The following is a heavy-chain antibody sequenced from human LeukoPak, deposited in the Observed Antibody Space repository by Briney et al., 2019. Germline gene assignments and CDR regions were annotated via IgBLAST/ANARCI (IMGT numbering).Heavy chain of an antibody. Sequence: ASVKVSCKVSGYTLTESSMHWVRQAPGKGLEWMGGFDPEDGETVYAQKFQGRVTMTEDTSTDTAYMELSSLRSEDTAMHYCARGNWYFDLWGPGTLVTVSS. CDR3: ARGNWYFDL. CDR1: GYTLTESS. CDR2: FDPEDGET. V-gene: IGHV1-24*01. J-gene: IGHJ2*01.